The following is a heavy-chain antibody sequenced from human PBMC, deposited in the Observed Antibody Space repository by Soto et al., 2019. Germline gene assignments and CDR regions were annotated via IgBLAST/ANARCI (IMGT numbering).Heavy chain of an antibody. Sequence: ASVKVSCKASGYTFTSYAMHWVRQTPGQRLEWMGWINAGNGNTKYSQKFQGRVTITRDTSASTAYMELSSLRSEDTAVYYCARDPGYSYGYNWGHGTQVTVSS. J-gene: IGHJ4*01. CDR2: INAGNGNT. V-gene: IGHV1-3*01. CDR1: GYTFTSYA. CDR3: ARDPGYSYGYN. D-gene: IGHD5-18*01.